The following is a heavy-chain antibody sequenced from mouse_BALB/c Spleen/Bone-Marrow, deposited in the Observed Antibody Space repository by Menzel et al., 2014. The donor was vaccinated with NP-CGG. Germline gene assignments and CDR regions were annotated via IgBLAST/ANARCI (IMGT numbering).Heavy chain of an antibody. CDR3: ARDSSGYFDY. D-gene: IGHD3-1*01. Sequence: EVHLVESGGGLVKPGGSLKLSCAASGFTFSSYAMSWVRQSPEKRLEWVAEISSGGSYTYYPDTVTGRFTISRDNAKNTLYLEMRSLRSEDTAMYYGARDSSGYFDYWGQGTTLTVSS. CDR2: ISSGGSYT. CDR1: GFTFSSYA. V-gene: IGHV5-9-4*01. J-gene: IGHJ2*01.